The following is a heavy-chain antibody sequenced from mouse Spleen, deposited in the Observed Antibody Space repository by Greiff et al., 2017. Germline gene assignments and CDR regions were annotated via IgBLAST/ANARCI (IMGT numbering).Heavy chain of an antibody. J-gene: IGHJ4*01. V-gene: IGHV1-42*01. Sequence: EVQLQQSGPELVKPGASVKISCKASGYSFTGYYMNWVKQSPEKSLEWIGEINPSTGGTTYNQKFKAKATLTVDKSSSTAYMQLKSLTSEDSAVYYCARWNYYGSGSAMDYWGQGTSVTVSS. CDR3: ARWNYYGSGSAMDY. CDR2: INPSTGGT. D-gene: IGHD1-1*01. CDR1: GYSFTGYY.